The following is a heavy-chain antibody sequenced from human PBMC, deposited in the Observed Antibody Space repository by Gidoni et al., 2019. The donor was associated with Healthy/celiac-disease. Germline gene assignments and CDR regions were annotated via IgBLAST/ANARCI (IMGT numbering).Heavy chain of an antibody. CDR1: GFPFSSDS. J-gene: IGHJ4*02. D-gene: IGHD6-19*01. CDR3: ARDEQWLVVNFDY. Sequence: EVQLVESGGGLVQPGGSLRLSCAASGFPFSSDSMNWVRQAPGKGLEWVSYSSSSSSTIYYADSVKGRFTISRDNAKTSRYLQMNSLRAEDTAVYYCARDEQWLVVNFDYWGQGTLVTVSS. V-gene: IGHV3-48*01. CDR2: SSSSSSTI.